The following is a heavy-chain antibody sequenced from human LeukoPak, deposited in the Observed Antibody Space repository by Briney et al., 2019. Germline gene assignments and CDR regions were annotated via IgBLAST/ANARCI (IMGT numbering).Heavy chain of an antibody. CDR3: AKDRALLWFGELS. J-gene: IGHJ4*02. CDR2: ISGSGGST. Sequence: GGSLRLSCAASGFTFSSYGMHWVRQAPGKGLEWVSAISGSGGSTYYADSVKGRFTISRDNSKNTLYLQMNSLRAEDTAVYYCAKDRALLWFGELSWGQGTLVTVSS. CDR1: GFTFSSYG. V-gene: IGHV3-23*01. D-gene: IGHD3-10*01.